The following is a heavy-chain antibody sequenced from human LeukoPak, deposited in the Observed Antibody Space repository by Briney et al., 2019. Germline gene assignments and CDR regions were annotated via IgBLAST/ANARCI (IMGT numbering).Heavy chain of an antibody. CDR2: ISSSSSYI. D-gene: IGHD6-19*01. J-gene: IGHJ4*02. V-gene: IGHV3-21*04. Sequence: PGGSLRLSCAASGFTFSSYSMNWVRQAPGKGLEWVSSISSSSSYIYYADSVKGRFTISRDNAKNSLYLQMNSLRAEDTAVYYCAKLSGRYQAFDYWGQGTLVTVSS. CDR3: AKLSGRYQAFDY. CDR1: GFTFSSYS.